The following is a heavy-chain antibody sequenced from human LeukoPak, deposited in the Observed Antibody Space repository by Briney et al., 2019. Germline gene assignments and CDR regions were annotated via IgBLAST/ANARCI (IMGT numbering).Heavy chain of an antibody. J-gene: IGHJ4*02. CDR1: GGSFSGYY. D-gene: IGHD2-2*01. V-gene: IGHV4-34*01. Sequence: SETLSLTCAVYGGSFSGYYWSWIRQPPGKGLEWIGEINHSGSTNYNPSLKSRVTISVDTSKNQFSLKLSSVTAADTAVYYCARLGCSSTSCYSFDYWGQGTLVTVSS. CDR3: ARLGCSSTSCYSFDY. CDR2: INHSGST.